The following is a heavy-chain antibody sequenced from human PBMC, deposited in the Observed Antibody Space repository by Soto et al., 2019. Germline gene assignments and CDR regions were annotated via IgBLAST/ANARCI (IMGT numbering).Heavy chain of an antibody. CDR3: ARGGWLQSRYYFDY. CDR1: GFTFSSYG. J-gene: IGHJ4*02. D-gene: IGHD5-12*01. CDR2: IWYDGSNK. Sequence: GGSLRLSCAASGFTFSSYGMHWVRQAPGKGLEWVAVIWYDGSNKYYADSVKGRFTISRDNSKNTLYLQMNSLRAEDTAVYYCARGGWLQSRYYFDYWGQGTLVTVSS. V-gene: IGHV3-33*01.